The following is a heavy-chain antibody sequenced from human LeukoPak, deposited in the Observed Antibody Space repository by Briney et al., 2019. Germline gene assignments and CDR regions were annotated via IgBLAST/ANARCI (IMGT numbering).Heavy chain of an antibody. J-gene: IGHJ6*03. CDR1: GGSFSGYY. V-gene: IGHV4-34*01. CDR2: INHSGST. CDR3: ARQRSTMVRGVIDYYYYMDV. D-gene: IGHD3-10*01. Sequence: SETLSLTCAVYGGSFSGYYWSWIRQPPGKGLEWIGEINHSGSTNYNPSLKSRVTISVDTSENQFSLKLSSVTAADTAVYYCARQRSTMVRGVIDYYYYMDVWGKGTTVTISS.